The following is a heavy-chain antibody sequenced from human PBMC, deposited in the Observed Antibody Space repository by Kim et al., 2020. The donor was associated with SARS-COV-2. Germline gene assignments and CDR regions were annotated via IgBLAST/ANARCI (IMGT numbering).Heavy chain of an antibody. J-gene: IGHJ6*02. D-gene: IGHD3-10*01. V-gene: IGHV3-30*18. CDR3: AKDRVLLWFGELSYYGMDV. CDR2: ISYDGSNK. Sequence: GGSLRLSCAASGFTFSSYGMHWVRQAPGKGLEWVAVISYDGSNKYYADSVKGRFTISRDNSKNTLYLQMNSLRAEDTAVYYCAKDRVLLWFGELSYYGMDVWGQGTTVTVSS. CDR1: GFTFSSYG.